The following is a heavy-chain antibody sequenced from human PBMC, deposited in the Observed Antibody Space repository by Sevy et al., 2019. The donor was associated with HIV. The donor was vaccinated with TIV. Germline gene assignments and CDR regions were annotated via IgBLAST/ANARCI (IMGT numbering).Heavy chain of an antibody. CDR1: GFTFKKYG. CDR2: ISDDGSDK. CDR3: ENSRGRFEGSSWLYYFYALDV. D-gene: IGHD6-13*01. V-gene: IGHV3-30*18. Sequence: GGSLRLSCAASGFTFKKYGMHWVRQAPGKGLQWVAVISDDGSDKEYADSVKGRFTISRDNSQDKVYLQMNSLRRDDTAVYYCENSRGRFEGSSWLYYFYALDVWGQGTKVTVSS. J-gene: IGHJ6*02.